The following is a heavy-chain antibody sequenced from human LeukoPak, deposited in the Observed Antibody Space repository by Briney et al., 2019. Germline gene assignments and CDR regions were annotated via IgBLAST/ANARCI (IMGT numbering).Heavy chain of an antibody. J-gene: IGHJ4*02. CDR3: AKLTYSSSSGYYFDY. Sequence: GGSLRLSCAVSGITLSNYGMTWVRQAPGKGLEWVSTISGGGGSTYYADSVKGRFTISRDNSRNTLYLQMNSLRAEDTAVYYCAKLTYSSSSGYYFDYWGQGTLVTVSS. CDR1: GITLSNYG. CDR2: ISGGGGST. D-gene: IGHD6-6*01. V-gene: IGHV3-23*01.